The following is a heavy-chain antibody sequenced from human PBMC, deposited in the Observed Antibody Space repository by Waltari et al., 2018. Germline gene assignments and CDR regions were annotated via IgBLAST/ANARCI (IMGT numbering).Heavy chain of an antibody. Sequence: QVQLHESGPGLVKPSETLSLTCGVSGGSINNYYWSWIRQTPGKGLEWIGYVHYGGVTNYNPSLGGRVTISLDTSRNQFSLRLQSVTAADTAVYYCARGTAYYRPADVFEFWGQGTTVIVSS. J-gene: IGHJ3*01. CDR2: VHYGGVT. V-gene: IGHV4-59*01. D-gene: IGHD1-26*01. CDR1: GGSINNYY. CDR3: ARGTAYYRPADVFEF.